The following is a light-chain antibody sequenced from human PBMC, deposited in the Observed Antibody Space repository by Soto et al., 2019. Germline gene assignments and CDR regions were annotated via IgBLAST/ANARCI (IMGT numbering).Light chain of an antibody. CDR2: AAS. Sequence: DIQLTQSPSFLSGSVGDRVSITWGASQGISSFLAWYQQKPGKAPKLLIYAASTLQSGVPSRFSGSGSGTEFTLTISSLQPEDFATYYCQQLNSYPLTFGPGTKVDIK. V-gene: IGKV1-9*01. CDR3: QQLNSYPLT. J-gene: IGKJ3*01. CDR1: QGISSF.